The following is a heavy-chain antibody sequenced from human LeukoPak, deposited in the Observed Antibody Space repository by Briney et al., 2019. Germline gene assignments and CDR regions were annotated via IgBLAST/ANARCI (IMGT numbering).Heavy chain of an antibody. CDR2: IYTSGST. CDR1: GYSISSSYY. D-gene: IGHD2-15*01. CDR3: ARVGGLHALSLHTVVDY. V-gene: IGHV4-4*07. Sequence: SETLSLTCAVSGYSISSSYYWSWIRQPAGKGLEWIGRIYTSGSTNYNPSLKSRVTMSVDTSKNQFSLQLSSVTAADTAVYYCARVGGLHALSLHTVVDYWGQGTLVTVSS. J-gene: IGHJ4*02.